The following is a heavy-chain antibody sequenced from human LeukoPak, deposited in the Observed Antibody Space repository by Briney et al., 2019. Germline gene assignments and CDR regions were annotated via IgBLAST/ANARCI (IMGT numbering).Heavy chain of an antibody. CDR1: GFTFSSYG. Sequence: GGSLRLSCAASGFTFSSYGMHWVRQAPGKGLEWVAVISYDGSNKYYGDSVKGRFTISRDNSKNTLYLQMNSLGAEDTAVYYCAKDLSSSSGYFQHWGQGTLVTVSS. CDR2: ISYDGSNK. CDR3: AKDLSSSSGYFQH. D-gene: IGHD6-6*01. J-gene: IGHJ1*01. V-gene: IGHV3-30*18.